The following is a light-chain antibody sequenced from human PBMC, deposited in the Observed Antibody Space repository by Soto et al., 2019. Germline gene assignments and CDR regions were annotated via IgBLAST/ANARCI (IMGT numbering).Light chain of an antibody. J-gene: IGKJ5*01. V-gene: IGKV1-33*01. Sequence: DIQMTQSPSSLSASVGDRVTITCQASHDIKKYLNWYQEKPGKAPKLLIYDASNLQTGVPSRFSGSGSGTHFTFTITSLQPEDIATYYCQRYDSPPPTFGQGTRLHIK. CDR3: QRYDSPPPT. CDR1: HDIKKY. CDR2: DAS.